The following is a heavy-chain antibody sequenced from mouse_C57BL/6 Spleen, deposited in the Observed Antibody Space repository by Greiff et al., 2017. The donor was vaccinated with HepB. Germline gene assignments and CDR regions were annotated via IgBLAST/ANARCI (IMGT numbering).Heavy chain of an antibody. V-gene: IGHV1-69*01. CDR2: IDPSDSYT. D-gene: IGHD1-1*01. CDR3: ARGGYYYGSSYFDY. CDR1: GYTFTSYW. J-gene: IGHJ2*01. Sequence: QVQLQQPGAELVMPGASVKLSCKASGYTFTSYWMHWVKQRPGQGLEWIGEIDPSDSYTNYNQKFKGKSTLTVDKSSSPAYMQLSSLTSEDSAVYYCARGGYYYGSSYFDYWGQGTTLTVSS.